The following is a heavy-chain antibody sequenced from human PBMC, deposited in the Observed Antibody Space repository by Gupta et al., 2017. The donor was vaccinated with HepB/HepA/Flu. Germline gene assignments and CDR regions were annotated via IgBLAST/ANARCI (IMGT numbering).Heavy chain of an antibody. CDR2: INHSGST. CDR1: GGSFSGYY. J-gene: IGHJ5*02. CDR3: ARDRGSWFKLSPLLLYDSSGSWFDP. V-gene: IGHV4-34*01. Sequence: QVQLQQWGAGLLKPSETLSLTCAVYGGSFSGYYWSWIRQPPGKGLELIGEINHSGSTNYNPSLKSRVTISVDTSKNQFSLKLSSVTAADTAVYYCARDRGSWFKLSPLLLYDSSGSWFDPWGQGTLVTVSS. D-gene: IGHD3-22*01.